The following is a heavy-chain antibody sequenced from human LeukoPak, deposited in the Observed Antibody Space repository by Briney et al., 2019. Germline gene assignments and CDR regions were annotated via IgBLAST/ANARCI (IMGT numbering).Heavy chain of an antibody. D-gene: IGHD6-13*01. Sequence: SETLSLTCAVYGGSFSGYYWSWIRQPPGKGLEWIGEINHSGSTNYNPSLKSRVTISVDTSKNQFSLKLSSVTAADTAVYYCARGRKQQLVRRIFDYWGQGTLVTVSS. CDR1: GGSFSGYY. CDR3: ARGRKQQLVRRIFDY. J-gene: IGHJ4*02. V-gene: IGHV4-34*01. CDR2: INHSGST.